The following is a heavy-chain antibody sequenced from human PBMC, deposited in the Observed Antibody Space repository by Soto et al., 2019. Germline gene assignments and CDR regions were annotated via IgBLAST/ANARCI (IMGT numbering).Heavy chain of an antibody. CDR2: IAYDGSNK. D-gene: IGHD3-16*01. CDR3: ARDLQAGADYVKWFAP. Sequence: QVQLVESGGGVVQPGGSLSLSCAASGFSISRSAMHWVRQAPGKGLECVAVIAYDGSNKWYGDPAQGRFTTSRDNSKNTLYLQMNSLSGEDTAVYYCARDLQAGADYVKWFAPWGQGTLVTVSS. CDR1: GFSISRSA. J-gene: IGHJ5*02. V-gene: IGHV3-30-3*01.